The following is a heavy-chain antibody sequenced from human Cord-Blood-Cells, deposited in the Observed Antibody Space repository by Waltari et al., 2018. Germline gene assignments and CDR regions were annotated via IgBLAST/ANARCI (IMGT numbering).Heavy chain of an antibody. J-gene: IGHJ3*02. CDR2: MKSKTDGGTT. CDR1: GLTFSQAW. CDR3: TTDHVYSAI. V-gene: IGHV3-15*01. Sequence: EVQLLESGGGSVKPGGSLSLSCAASGLTFSQAWPRWVRQAPGKGLEWVCRMKSKTDGGTTDYAAPVKGRFTISRDDSKNTLYLQMNSLKTEDTAVYYCTTDHVYSAIWGQGTMVTVSS. D-gene: IGHD2-21*01.